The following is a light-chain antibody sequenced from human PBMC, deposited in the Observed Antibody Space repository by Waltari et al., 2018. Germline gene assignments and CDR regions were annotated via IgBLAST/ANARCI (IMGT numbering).Light chain of an antibody. Sequence: EIVLTQSTATLSLSPWERATLYCRPSQSVSSYLAWYQQKPGQAPRLLIYDASNRATGIPARFSGSGSGTDFTLTISSLEPEDFAVYYCQQRSNWPPLTFGGGTKVEIK. CDR1: QSVSSY. CDR2: DAS. V-gene: IGKV3-11*01. CDR3: QQRSNWPPLT. J-gene: IGKJ4*01.